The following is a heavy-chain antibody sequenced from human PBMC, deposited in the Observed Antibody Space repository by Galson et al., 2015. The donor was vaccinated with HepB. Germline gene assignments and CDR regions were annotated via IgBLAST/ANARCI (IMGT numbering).Heavy chain of an antibody. V-gene: IGHV3-53*01. CDR3: ARDSGSYFPLDAFDI. CDR1: GFTVSSNY. J-gene: IGHJ3*02. D-gene: IGHD1-26*01. CDR2: IYSGGST. Sequence: SLRLSCAASGFTVSSNYMSWVRQAPGKGLEWVSVIYSGGSTYYADSVKGRFTISRDNSKNTLYLQMNSLRAEDTAVYYCARDSGSYFPLDAFDIWGQGTMVTVSS.